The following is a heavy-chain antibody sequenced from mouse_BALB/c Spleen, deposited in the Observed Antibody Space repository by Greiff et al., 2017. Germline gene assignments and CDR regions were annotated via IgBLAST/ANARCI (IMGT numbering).Heavy chain of an antibody. CDR3: ARRPRDGYFDV. CDR2: ISSGGGST. Sequence: EVQVVESGGGLVKPGGSLKLSCAASGFAFSSYDMSWVRQTPEKRLEWVAYISSGGGSTYYPDTVKGRFTISRDNAKNTLYLQMSSLKSEDTAMYYCARRPRDGYFDVWGAGTTVTVSS. J-gene: IGHJ1*01. V-gene: IGHV5-12-1*01. CDR1: GFAFSSYD.